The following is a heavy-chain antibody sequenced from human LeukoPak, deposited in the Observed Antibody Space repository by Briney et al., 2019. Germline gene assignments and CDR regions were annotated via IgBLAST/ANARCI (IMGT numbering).Heavy chain of an antibody. J-gene: IGHJ6*02. V-gene: IGHV3-7*01. D-gene: IGHD3-3*01. Sequence: GGSLRLSCAASGFTFSSYWMSWVRQAPGKGLEWVANIKQDGSERYYVDSVKGRFTISRDNAKNSLYLQMNSLRAEDTAVYYCARDRQRITIFGVVSYYGMDVWDQGTTVTVSS. CDR1: GFTFSSYW. CDR3: ARDRQRITIFGVVSYYGMDV. CDR2: IKQDGSER.